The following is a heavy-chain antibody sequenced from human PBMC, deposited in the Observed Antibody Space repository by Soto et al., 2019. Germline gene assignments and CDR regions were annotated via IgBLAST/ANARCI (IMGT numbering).Heavy chain of an antibody. Sequence: ASVEVSCKASEYTFTSYDINWVRHATGQRLEWMGWMNPNSGNTGYAQKFQGRVTMTRNTSISTAYMELSSLRSEDTAVYYCARGKSGNYGDYPDAFDIWGQGTMVTVSS. CDR2: MNPNSGNT. D-gene: IGHD4-17*01. CDR3: ARGKSGNYGDYPDAFDI. CDR1: EYTFTSYD. J-gene: IGHJ3*02. V-gene: IGHV1-8*01.